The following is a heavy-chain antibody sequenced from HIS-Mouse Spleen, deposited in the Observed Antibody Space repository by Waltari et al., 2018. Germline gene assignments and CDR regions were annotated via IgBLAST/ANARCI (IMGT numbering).Heavy chain of an antibody. D-gene: IGHD6-13*01. CDR1: GGSLSSSSHY. V-gene: IGHV4-39*07. J-gene: IGHJ2*01. CDR2: IYYSGST. Sequence: QLQLQESGPGLVKPSETLSLTCTVSGGSLSSSSHYWGWIRPPPGKGLEWIGSIYYSGSTYYNPSLKSRVTISVDTSKNQFSLKLSSVTAADTAVYYCAREIPYSSSWYDWYFDLWGRGTLVTVSS. CDR3: AREIPYSSSWYDWYFDL.